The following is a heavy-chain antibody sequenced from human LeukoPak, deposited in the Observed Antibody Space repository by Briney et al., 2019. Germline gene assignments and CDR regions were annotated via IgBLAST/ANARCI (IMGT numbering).Heavy chain of an antibody. V-gene: IGHV1-18*01. Sequence: GASVTVSCTSSGYTFTIYGISWVRQAPGQGLGWMGWISVYNGNTNYAQKLQGRVTMTTDTSTSTAYMELRSVRSDDTAVYYCARDSPGLIVVARGPEFQHWGQGTLVTVSS. D-gene: IGHD3-22*01. CDR1: GYTFTIYG. CDR3: ARDSPGLIVVARGPEFQH. CDR2: ISVYNGNT. J-gene: IGHJ1*01.